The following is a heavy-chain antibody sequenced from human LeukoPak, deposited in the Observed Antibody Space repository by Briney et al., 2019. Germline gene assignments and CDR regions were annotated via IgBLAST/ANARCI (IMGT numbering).Heavy chain of an antibody. CDR3: ARYALITGSRWLDP. CDR2: IKQDGSEK. J-gene: IGHJ5*02. Sequence: GGSLRLSCAASGFTFSRYWMSWVRQAPGKGLEWVAHIKQDGSEKYYVDSVRGRFIISRDNANNSLCLQMNRLRGEDTAIYYCARYALITGSRWLDPWGQGTLVTVSS. D-gene: IGHD3-9*01. V-gene: IGHV3-7*01. CDR1: GFTFSRYW.